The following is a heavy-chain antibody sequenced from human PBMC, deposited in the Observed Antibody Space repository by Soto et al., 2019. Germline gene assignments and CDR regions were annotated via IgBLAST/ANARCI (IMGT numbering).Heavy chain of an antibody. Sequence: QLQLQESGPGLVNPSETLSLTCTVSGGSISSSSYYWGWIRQPPGKGLEWIGSIYYSGSTYYNPSLKSRVTISVDTSKNQFSLKLSSVTAADTAVYYCARQSMLNWFDPWGQGTLVTVSS. V-gene: IGHV4-39*01. CDR1: GGSISSSSYY. CDR2: IYYSGST. CDR3: ARQSMLNWFDP. J-gene: IGHJ5*02. D-gene: IGHD2-8*01.